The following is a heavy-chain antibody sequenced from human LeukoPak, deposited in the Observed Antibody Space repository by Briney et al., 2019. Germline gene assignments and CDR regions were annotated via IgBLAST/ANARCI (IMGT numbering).Heavy chain of an antibody. CDR2: IYYSGST. J-gene: IGHJ4*02. D-gene: IGHD3-16*01. CDR1: GGFISSSSYY. Sequence: SETLSLTCTVSGGFISSSSYYWGWIRQPPGKGLEWIGSIYYSGSTYYNPSLKSRVTISVDTSKNQFSLKLSSVTAADTAVYYCARETWGLTYFDYWGQGTLVTVSS. V-gene: IGHV4-39*07. CDR3: ARETWGLTYFDY.